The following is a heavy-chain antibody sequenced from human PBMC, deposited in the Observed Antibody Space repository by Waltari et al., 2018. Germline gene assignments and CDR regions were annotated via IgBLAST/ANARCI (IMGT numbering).Heavy chain of an antibody. V-gene: IGHV1-18*01. D-gene: IGHD4-17*01. CDR3: ARDDYGGNFDY. CDR2: VSAYNGNT. CDR1: GYTFTSYG. J-gene: IGHJ4*02. Sequence: QVQLVQSGAEVKKPGASVKVSCKASGYTFTSYGISWVRQAPGQGLEWMGWVSAYNGNTNYAQKLTGRVTMTTETSTSTADMELRCLRSDDTAVYYCARDDYGGNFDYWGQGTLVTVSS.